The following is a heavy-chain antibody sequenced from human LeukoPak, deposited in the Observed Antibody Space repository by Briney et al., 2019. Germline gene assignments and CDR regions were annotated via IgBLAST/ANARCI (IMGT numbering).Heavy chain of an antibody. CDR2: ISASGGST. Sequence: PGGSLRLSCGASGFTLSRYAMRWVRQAPGKGLEWVSAISASGGSTYYVDSVKGRFTISRDTSKNTLFLQMSSLRAEDTAIYYCAKDRPLNWGYYFDYWGQGTLVTVSS. D-gene: IGHD7-27*01. CDR1: GFTLSRYA. J-gene: IGHJ4*02. CDR3: AKDRPLNWGYYFDY. V-gene: IGHV3-23*01.